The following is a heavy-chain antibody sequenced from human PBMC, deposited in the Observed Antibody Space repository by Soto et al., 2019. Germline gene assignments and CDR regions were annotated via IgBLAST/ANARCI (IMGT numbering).Heavy chain of an antibody. CDR1: GFTFTSYG. CDR3: AKSRGSPVVLDY. J-gene: IGHJ4*02. Sequence: QVQLVESGGGVLQPGRSLRLSCAASGFTFTSYGMHWVRQAPGKGLEWVALTSFDGNNKYYADSVKGRFTISKDSSNNTLDLQMRSLRPEDTAVYSSAKSRGSPVVLDYWGQGTWVTV. V-gene: IGHV3-30*18. D-gene: IGHD3-22*01. CDR2: TSFDGNNK.